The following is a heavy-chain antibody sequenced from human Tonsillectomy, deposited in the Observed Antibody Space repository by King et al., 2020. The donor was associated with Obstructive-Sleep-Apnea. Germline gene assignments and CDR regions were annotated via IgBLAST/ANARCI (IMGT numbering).Heavy chain of an antibody. Sequence: QLQESGPGLVKPSETLSLTCTVSGDSINSYYWSWIRQPPGKGLEWIVYIYYSGSTNYNPSLKSRVTISVVTSKNQFSLKLTSVTAADTAVYYCARTMTTVVPPSNWFDPWGQGTLVTVSS. J-gene: IGHJ5*02. CDR3: ARTMTTVVPPSNWFDP. CDR1: GDSINSYY. D-gene: IGHD4-23*01. V-gene: IGHV4-59*08. CDR2: IYYSGST.